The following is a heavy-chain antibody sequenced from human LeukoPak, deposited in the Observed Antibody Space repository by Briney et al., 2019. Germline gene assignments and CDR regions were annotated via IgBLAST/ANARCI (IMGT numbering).Heavy chain of an antibody. CDR3: ARDRDYYDSSGYYSFDY. V-gene: IGHV3-11*04. J-gene: IGHJ4*02. CDR2: ISSTGTI. D-gene: IGHD3-22*01. Sequence: GALRLSCAASGFTFSDYFMSWIRQAPGKGLEWVSHISSTGTIYYADSVKGRATISRDNAKKSLYLQMNSLRAEDTAVYYCARDRDYYDSSGYYSFDYWGQGTLVTVSS. CDR1: GFTFSDYF.